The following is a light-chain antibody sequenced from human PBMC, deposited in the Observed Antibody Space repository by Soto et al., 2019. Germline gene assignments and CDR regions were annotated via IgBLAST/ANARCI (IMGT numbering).Light chain of an antibody. CDR3: STYTSSRTR. J-gene: IGLJ2*01. CDR2: DVS. Sequence: QSVLTQPASVSGSPGQSITISCTGTSSDIGGYIYVSWYQHHPGKAPKLLIYDVSNRPSGVSNRFSGSKSGDTASLTISGLQVEDEADYLCSTYTSSRTRFGGGTKLTV. V-gene: IGLV2-14*03. CDR1: SSDIGGYIY.